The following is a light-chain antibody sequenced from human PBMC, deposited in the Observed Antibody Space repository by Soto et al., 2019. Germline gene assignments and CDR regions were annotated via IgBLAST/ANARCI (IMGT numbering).Light chain of an antibody. J-gene: IGLJ2*01. CDR3: SSYAGSTVI. V-gene: IGLV2-8*01. Sequence: QSALTQPPSASGSPGQSVTISCTGTSSDVGGYNYVSWYQHHPGKAPKLIIFEVSKRPSGVPDRFSGSKSGNTASLTVSGLQAADEADFYCSSYAGSTVIFGGGTKLTVL. CDR1: SSDVGGYNY. CDR2: EVS.